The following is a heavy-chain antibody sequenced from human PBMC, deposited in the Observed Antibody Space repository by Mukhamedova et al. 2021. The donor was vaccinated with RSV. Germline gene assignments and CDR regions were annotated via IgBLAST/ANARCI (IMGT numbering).Heavy chain of an antibody. D-gene: IGHD3-22*01. J-gene: IGHJ6*02. Sequence: ADSVKGRFTISRHNSKNTLYLQMNSLRAEDTAVYYCARVPYYYDSSGYPRGYYYVMDVWGQGTTVTVSS. V-gene: IGHV3-53*04. CDR3: ARVPYYYDSSGYPRGYYYVMDV.